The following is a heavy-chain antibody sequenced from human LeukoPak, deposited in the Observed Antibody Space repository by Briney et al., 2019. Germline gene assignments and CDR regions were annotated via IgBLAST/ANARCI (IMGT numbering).Heavy chain of an antibody. J-gene: IGHJ4*02. Sequence: ASVKVSCKASGYTFTGYYMHWVRQAPGQGLEWMGWINPNSGGTNYAQKFQGRVTMTRDTSISTAYMELSRLRSDDTAVYYCARNPCQERCQAYYFDYWGQGSLVTVSS. V-gene: IGHV1-2*02. CDR2: INPNSGGT. D-gene: IGHD4/OR15-4a*01. CDR1: GYTFTGYY. CDR3: ARNPCQERCQAYYFDY.